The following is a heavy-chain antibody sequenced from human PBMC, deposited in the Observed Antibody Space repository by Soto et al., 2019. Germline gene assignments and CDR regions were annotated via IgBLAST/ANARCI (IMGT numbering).Heavy chain of an antibody. V-gene: IGHV3-20*01. J-gene: IGHJ3*02. CDR2: INWNGGST. CDR1: GFTIDDYG. Sequence: EVQLVESGGGVVRRGGSLRLSCAASGFTIDDYGMSWVRQAPGKGLEWVSGINWNGGSTGYADSVKGRFTISRDNAKNSLYLQMNSLRAEDTALYHCARVSEYSSPDGAFDIWGQGTMVTVSS. D-gene: IGHD6-6*01. CDR3: ARVSEYSSPDGAFDI.